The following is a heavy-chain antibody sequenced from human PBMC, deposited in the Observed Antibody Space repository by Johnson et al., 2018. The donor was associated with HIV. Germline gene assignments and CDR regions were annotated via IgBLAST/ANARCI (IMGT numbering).Heavy chain of an antibody. CDR2: IYSCGST. V-gene: IGHV3-66*01. D-gene: IGHD3-10*01. CDR3: AREGGVTMVDGFDI. J-gene: IGHJ3*02. Sequence: VQLVESGGGLVQPGGSLRLSCSASGFSVSSNYMTWVRQAPGKGLECVSVIYSCGSTYYADSVKRRFTISRDNSKNTVYLQMTSLRAEDTAVYYCAREGGVTMVDGFDIWGQGTMVTVSS. CDR1: GFSVSSNY.